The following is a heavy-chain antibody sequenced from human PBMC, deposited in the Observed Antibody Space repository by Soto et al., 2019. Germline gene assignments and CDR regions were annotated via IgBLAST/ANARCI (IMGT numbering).Heavy chain of an antibody. D-gene: IGHD3-22*01. J-gene: IGHJ4*02. CDR2: ISNDGSTK. Sequence: QVQLVETGGGVVQPGRSLRLSCAASGFTLSSYGMHWVRQAPGKGLEWVAVISNDGSTKYYADSVKGRFTISRDNSKNTLYLQMNSLRAEDTAMYYCAKDYYYDSRGLVDWGQGTLVTVSS. CDR3: AKDYYYDSRGLVD. CDR1: GFTLSSYG. V-gene: IGHV3-30*18.